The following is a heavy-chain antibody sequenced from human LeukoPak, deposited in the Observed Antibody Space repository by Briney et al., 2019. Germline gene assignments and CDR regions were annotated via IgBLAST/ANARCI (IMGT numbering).Heavy chain of an antibody. CDR3: ASRGYGSGSYYGSDY. D-gene: IGHD3-10*01. CDR2: INPNSGGT. Sequence: ASVKVSCKASGYTFTGYYMHWVRQAPGQGLEWMGWINPNSGGTNYAQKFQDRVTITADESTSTAYMELSSLRSEDTAVYYCASRGYGSGSYYGSDYWGQGTLVTVSS. V-gene: IGHV1-2*02. J-gene: IGHJ4*02. CDR1: GYTFTGYY.